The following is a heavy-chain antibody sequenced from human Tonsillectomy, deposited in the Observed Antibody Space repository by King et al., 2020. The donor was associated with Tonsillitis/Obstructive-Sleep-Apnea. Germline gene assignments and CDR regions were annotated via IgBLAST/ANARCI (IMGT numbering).Heavy chain of an antibody. J-gene: IGHJ4*02. Sequence: QLVQSGAEVKKPGSSVKVSCKASGGTFSSYAISWVRQAPGQGLEWMGGIIPIFGTANYAQKFQGRVTITADESTSTAYMELSSLGSADTAVYYCATSPTTIVVVPAANLDYWGQGTLVTVSS. CDR3: ATSPTTIVVVPAANLDY. V-gene: IGHV1-69*01. CDR1: GGTFSSYA. CDR2: IIPIFGTA. D-gene: IGHD2-2*01.